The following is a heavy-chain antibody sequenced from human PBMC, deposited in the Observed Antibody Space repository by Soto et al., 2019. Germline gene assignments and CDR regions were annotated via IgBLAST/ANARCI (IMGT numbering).Heavy chain of an antibody. CDR2: IIPVFGTT. D-gene: IGHD3-16*01. V-gene: IGHV1-69*01. J-gene: IGHJ4*02. Sequence: QVHLVQSGPEVKKPGSSVKVSCKDSGGLFSSFAISWVRQAPGQGLEWLGGIIPVFGTTNYAEKFQGRVTITAGVSTNTAYMELSSLGSGDTAMYYCARGGGPYVWFNEFWGQGTLVTVSS. CDR3: ARGGGPYVWFNEF. CDR1: GGLFSSFA.